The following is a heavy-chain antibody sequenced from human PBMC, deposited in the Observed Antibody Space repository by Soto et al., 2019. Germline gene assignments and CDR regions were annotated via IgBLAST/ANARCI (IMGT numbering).Heavy chain of an antibody. CDR2: IYYSGST. D-gene: IGHD6-19*01. Sequence: SETLSLTCTVSGGSISSYYWSWIRQPPGKGLEWIGYIYYSGSTNYNPSLKSRVTISVDTSKNQFSLKLSSVTAADTAVYYCAGSTGWYWFDPWGQGTLVTVS. J-gene: IGHJ5*02. V-gene: IGHV4-59*08. CDR1: GGSISSYY. CDR3: AGSTGWYWFDP.